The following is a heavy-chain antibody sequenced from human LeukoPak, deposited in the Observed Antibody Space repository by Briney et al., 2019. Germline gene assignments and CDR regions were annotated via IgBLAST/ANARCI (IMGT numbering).Heavy chain of an antibody. D-gene: IGHD2-21*02. V-gene: IGHV1-18*04. CDR2: ISIYNGNT. Sequence: GASVKVSCKASGYTLSNYGVNWVRQAPGQGLEWMGWISIYNGNTNYAQILQGRVTMTTDTSTSTVCMELRSLRSDDTAVYYCASNPRGDSWTFDYWGQGTLVTVSS. CDR3: ASNPRGDSWTFDY. CDR1: GYTLSNYG. J-gene: IGHJ4*02.